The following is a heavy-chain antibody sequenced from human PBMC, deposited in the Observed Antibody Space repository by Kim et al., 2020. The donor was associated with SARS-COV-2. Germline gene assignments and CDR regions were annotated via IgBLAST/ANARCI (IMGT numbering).Heavy chain of an antibody. V-gene: IGHV3-33*01. J-gene: IGHJ4*02. Sequence: GGSLRLSCVASGFTFSGSGMHWVRQAPGKGLQWVALIWYDGSNKYYADSVKGRFTISRDNSKNTLYLEMNGLRVEDTAVYYCVRDSPYTYETDPQDHWGQGTLVTVSS. CDR1: GFTFSGSG. D-gene: IGHD5-18*01. CDR3: VRDSPYTYETDPQDH. CDR2: IWYDGSNK.